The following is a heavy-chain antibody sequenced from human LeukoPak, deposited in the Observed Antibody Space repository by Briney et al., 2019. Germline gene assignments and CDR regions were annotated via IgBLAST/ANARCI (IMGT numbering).Heavy chain of an antibody. J-gene: IGHJ4*02. CDR2: TYYSGSA. CDR1: GGSISSSSYY. Sequence: SETLSLTFTVSGGSISSSSYYWGWIRQPPGKGLEWIGSTYYSGSAFYNPSLKSRVTISVDTSKNRFSLKLSSVTAADTAVYYCARDKERQLWIDYWGQGTLVTVSS. V-gene: IGHV4-39*07. CDR3: ARDKERQLWIDY. D-gene: IGHD5-18*01.